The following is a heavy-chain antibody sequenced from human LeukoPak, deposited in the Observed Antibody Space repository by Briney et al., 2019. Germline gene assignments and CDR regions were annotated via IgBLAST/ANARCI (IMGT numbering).Heavy chain of an antibody. J-gene: IGHJ5*01. Sequence: SVKVSCKASGGTSSTYTITWVRQAPGQGLEWMGGIIPIFRTTNYAEHFQGRVTITTDESTSTAYLDLSSLRSEDTAVYYCAKDDGSATMGFDSWGQGTLVSVSS. V-gene: IGHV1-69*05. CDR2: IIPIFRTT. CDR1: GGTSSTYT. CDR3: AKDDGSATMGFDS.